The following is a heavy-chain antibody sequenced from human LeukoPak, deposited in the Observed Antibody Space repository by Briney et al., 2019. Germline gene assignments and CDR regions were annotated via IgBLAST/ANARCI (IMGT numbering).Heavy chain of an antibody. J-gene: IGHJ4*02. CDR2: IRSKAYGGTT. V-gene: IGHV3-49*03. D-gene: IGHD6-13*01. CDR1: GFTFGDYA. Sequence: QPGGSLRLSCTASGFTFGDYAMSWFRQAPGKGLEWVGFIRSKAYGGTTEYAASVKGRFTISRDDSKSIAYLQMNSLKTEDTAVYYCTRVGIAAYVHFDYWGQGTLVTVSS. CDR3: TRVGIAAYVHFDY.